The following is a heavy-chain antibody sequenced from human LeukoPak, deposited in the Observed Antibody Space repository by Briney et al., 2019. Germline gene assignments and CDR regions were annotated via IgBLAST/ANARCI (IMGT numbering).Heavy chain of an antibody. J-gene: IGHJ4*02. D-gene: IGHD4-17*01. CDR2: IYYSGST. CDR3: ARESGADYGDYSGYFDY. CDR1: GGSISSYY. Sequence: SETLSLTCTVSGGSISSYYWSWLRQPPGKGLEWIGYIYYSGSTNYNPSLKSRVTISVDTSKNQFSLKLSSVTAADTAVYYCARESGADYGDYSGYFDYWGQGTLVTVSS. V-gene: IGHV4-59*01.